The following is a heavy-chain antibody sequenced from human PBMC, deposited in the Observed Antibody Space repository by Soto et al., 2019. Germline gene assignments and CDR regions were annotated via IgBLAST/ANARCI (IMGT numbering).Heavy chain of an antibody. Sequence: QVQLVQSGAEVKKPGSSVKVSCRASGSTFSSYTVSWVRQAPGQGLEWMGRIIPVLGVTNYAPKFKGSVTITADKSKTTVYMELSSLRSGDTAIYYCARRRYCGADCYSKYDSGMDLWGQGTTVTVSS. CDR2: IIPVLGVT. V-gene: IGHV1-69*02. CDR3: ARRRYCGADCYSKYDSGMDL. J-gene: IGHJ6*02. D-gene: IGHD2-21*02. CDR1: GSTFSSYT.